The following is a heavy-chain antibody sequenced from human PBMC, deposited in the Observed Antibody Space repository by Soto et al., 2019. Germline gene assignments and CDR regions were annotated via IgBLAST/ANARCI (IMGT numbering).Heavy chain of an antibody. CDR2: ITGSGGRA. J-gene: IGHJ6*02. Sequence: EVQLLESGGGWVQPGGSLRLSCAASGFTFSNFVMSWVRHIPGKGLHWVSGITGSGGRAYYADSVKGRFTISRDNSRNTLYLQMSRLGAEYTAMYHCAVHLGQNYYTIDVWGQGTTVTVS. CDR1: GFTFSNFV. CDR3: AVHLGQNYYTIDV. V-gene: IGHV3-23*01.